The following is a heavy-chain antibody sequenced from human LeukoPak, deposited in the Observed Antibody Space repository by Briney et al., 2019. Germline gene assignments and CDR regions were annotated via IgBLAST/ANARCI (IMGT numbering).Heavy chain of an antibody. D-gene: IGHD3-3*01. CDR1: GCSISSYY. V-gene: IGHV4-4*07. J-gene: IGHJ5*02. CDR2: IYTSGST. Sequence: SETLSLTYTVSGCSISSYYWSWIRQPAGKGLEWIGRIYTSGSTNYNPSLKSRVTMSVDTSKNQFSLKLRSVTAADTAVYYGARVEVFGVVTTTENWFDPWRHGPLVTVSS. CDR3: ARVEVFGVVTTTENWFDP.